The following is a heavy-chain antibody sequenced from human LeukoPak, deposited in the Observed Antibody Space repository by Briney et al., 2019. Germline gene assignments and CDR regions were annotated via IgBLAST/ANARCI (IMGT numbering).Heavy chain of an antibody. V-gene: IGHV3-21*01. J-gene: IGHJ6*02. Sequence: GGSLRLSCAASGFTFSSYSMNWVRQAPGKGLEWVSSISSSSSYVYYADSVKGRFTISRDNAKNSLYLQMNSLRAEDTAVYYCARAYYDILTHYHGMDVWGQGTTVTVSS. CDR2: ISSSSSYV. CDR3: ARAYYDILTHYHGMDV. D-gene: IGHD3-9*01. CDR1: GFTFSSYS.